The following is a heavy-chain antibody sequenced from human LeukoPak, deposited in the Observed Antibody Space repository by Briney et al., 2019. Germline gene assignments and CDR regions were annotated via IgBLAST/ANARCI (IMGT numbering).Heavy chain of an antibody. CDR2: ISYDGSNK. Sequence: GGSLRHSCAASGFTFSSYAMHWVRQAPGKGLEWVAVISYDGSNKYYVDSVKGRFTISRDNSKNTLYLQMNSLRAEDAAVYYCARDSHYAFDIWGQGTMVTVSS. V-gene: IGHV3-30-3*01. CDR1: GFTFSSYA. CDR3: ARDSHYAFDI. J-gene: IGHJ3*02.